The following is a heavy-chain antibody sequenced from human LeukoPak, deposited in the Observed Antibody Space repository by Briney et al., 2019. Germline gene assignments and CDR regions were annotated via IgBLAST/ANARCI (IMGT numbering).Heavy chain of an antibody. Sequence: GGSLRLYCAASGFTFSGYWMSWVRQAPGKGLEWVALIKSDGSERYYVDSVKGRFTISRDNAKNSLYLPMNSLRAEDTAVYYCARNSRYSLDIWGQGTMVTVSS. CDR3: ARNSRYSLDI. CDR1: GFTFSGYW. V-gene: IGHV3-7*04. J-gene: IGHJ3*02. CDR2: IKSDGSER. D-gene: IGHD4-11*01.